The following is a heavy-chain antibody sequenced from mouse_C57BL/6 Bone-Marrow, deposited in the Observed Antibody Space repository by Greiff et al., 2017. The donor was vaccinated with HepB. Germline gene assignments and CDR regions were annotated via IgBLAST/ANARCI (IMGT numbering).Heavy chain of an antibody. CDR3: ARGDYDVPYYFDY. CDR1: GYTFTSYW. J-gene: IGHJ2*01. CDR2: INPSNGGT. Sequence: VQLQQPGTELVKPGASVKLSCKASGYTFTSYWMHWVKQRPGQGLEWIGNINPSNGGTNYNEKFKSKATLTVDKSSSTAYMQLSSLTSEDSAVYYCARGDYDVPYYFDYWGQGTTLTVSS. D-gene: IGHD2-4*01. V-gene: IGHV1-53*01.